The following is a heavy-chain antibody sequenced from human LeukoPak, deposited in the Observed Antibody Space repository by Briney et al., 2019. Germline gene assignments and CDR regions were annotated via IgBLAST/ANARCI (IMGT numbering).Heavy chain of an antibody. CDR3: ARGGYGDYRRWFDP. D-gene: IGHD4-17*01. CDR1: GGTFSSYA. V-gene: IGHV1-69*04. J-gene: IGHJ5*02. Sequence: SVKVSCKASGGTFSSYAISWVRQAPGQGLEWMGRIIPILGIANYAQKFQGRVTITADKSTSTAYMELSSLRSEDTAVDYCARGGYGDYRRWFDPWGKGTLVTVSS. CDR2: IIPILGIA.